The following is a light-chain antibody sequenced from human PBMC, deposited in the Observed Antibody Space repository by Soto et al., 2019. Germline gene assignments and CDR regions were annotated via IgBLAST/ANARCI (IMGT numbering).Light chain of an antibody. Sequence: EIVMTQSPATLSVSPGERATLSCRASQSVSSNLAWYQQKPGQAPRLVIYGASTRATGIPARFSGSGSGTEFTLSISSLQSEDFAVYYCQQYNNWPDTFGQGTKLEIK. J-gene: IGKJ2*01. CDR1: QSVSSN. CDR3: QQYNNWPDT. V-gene: IGKV3-15*01. CDR2: GAS.